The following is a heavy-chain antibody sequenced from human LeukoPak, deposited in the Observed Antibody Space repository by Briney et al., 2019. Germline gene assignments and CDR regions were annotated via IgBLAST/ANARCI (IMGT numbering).Heavy chain of an antibody. CDR3: ARHDTAMATDYGMDV. Sequence: GGSLRLSCAASGFTFSSYGMHWVRQAPGKGLEWVAVIWYDGSNKYYADSVKGRFTISRDNSKNTLYLQMNSLRAEDTAVYYCARHDTAMATDYGMDVWGQGTTVTVSS. V-gene: IGHV3-33*01. D-gene: IGHD5-18*01. J-gene: IGHJ6*02. CDR1: GFTFSSYG. CDR2: IWYDGSNK.